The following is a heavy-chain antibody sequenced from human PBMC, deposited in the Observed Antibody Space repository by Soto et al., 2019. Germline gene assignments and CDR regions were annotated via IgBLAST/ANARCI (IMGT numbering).Heavy chain of an antibody. CDR1: GGTFSSYP. D-gene: IGHD1-26*01. V-gene: IGHV1-69*01. J-gene: IGHJ6*02. Sequence: QVQLVQSGAEVKKPGSSVKVSCEASGGTFSSYPINWVRQAPGQGLEWMGGIIPFFGTSNDAQKFQGRVTITADDSTRTAYMELRSLRSEDTAVYYCARVGHITNYGMAVWGQGTTVTVSS. CDR3: ARVGHITNYGMAV. CDR2: IIPFFGTS.